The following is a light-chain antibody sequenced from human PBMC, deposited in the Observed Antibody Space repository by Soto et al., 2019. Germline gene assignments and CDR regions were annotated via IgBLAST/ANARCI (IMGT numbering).Light chain of an antibody. V-gene: IGLV1-40*01. J-gene: IGLJ2*01. CDR2: GNN. CDR3: QSYDTRLSGSII. CDR1: SSNIGAGYD. Sequence: QSVLTQPPSVSGAPGQRVTISCTGSSSNIGAGYDAQWYQQLPGTAPKLLIYGNNNRPSGVPDRFSVSKSGTSASLAITGLQAEDEADYYCQSYDTRLSGSIIFGGGTKVTVL.